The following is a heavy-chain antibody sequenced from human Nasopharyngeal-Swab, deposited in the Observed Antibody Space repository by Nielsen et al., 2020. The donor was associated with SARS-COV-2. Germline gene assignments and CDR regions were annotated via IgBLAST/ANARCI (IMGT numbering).Heavy chain of an antibody. Sequence: GESLKISCAASGFTFSRYRMHWVRQVPGKGLVLVSRIDTDGSTTDHADSVKGRFTISRDNAKNTLYLQMNNLRAEDTALYYCARDVAGADSAWGQGTLVTVSS. D-gene: IGHD2-21*01. CDR3: ARDVAGADSA. V-gene: IGHV3-74*01. CDR1: GFTFSRYR. J-gene: IGHJ5*02. CDR2: IDTDGSTT.